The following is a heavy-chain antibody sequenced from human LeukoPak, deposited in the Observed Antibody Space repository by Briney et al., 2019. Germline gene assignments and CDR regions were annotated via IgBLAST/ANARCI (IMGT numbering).Heavy chain of an antibody. CDR2: ITGRGSNT. Sequence: PGGSLRLSCAASGFTLSSYAMSWVRQAGGKGLEGVSGITGRGSNTQSADSVKGRFTISRDNSKNMLSLQMDSLRAEDTAVYYCATQPYCSGGSCQLNYYYYIAVWGKGTTVTVSS. CDR1: GFTLSSYA. D-gene: IGHD2-15*01. J-gene: IGHJ6*03. CDR3: ATQPYCSGGSCQLNYYYYIAV. V-gene: IGHV3-23*01.